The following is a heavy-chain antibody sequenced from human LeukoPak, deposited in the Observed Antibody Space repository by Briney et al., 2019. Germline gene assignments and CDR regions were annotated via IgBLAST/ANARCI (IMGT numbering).Heavy chain of an antibody. D-gene: IGHD1-7*01. Sequence: SETLSLTCTVSGGSISSYYWSWIRQPPGNGLEWIGYMYYSGSTNYNPSLKSRVTISVDTSKNQFSLKLSSVTAADTAVYYCARLVSGNYGWFDPWGQGTLVTVSS. CDR2: MYYSGST. CDR3: ARLVSGNYGWFDP. J-gene: IGHJ5*02. V-gene: IGHV4-59*08. CDR1: GGSISSYY.